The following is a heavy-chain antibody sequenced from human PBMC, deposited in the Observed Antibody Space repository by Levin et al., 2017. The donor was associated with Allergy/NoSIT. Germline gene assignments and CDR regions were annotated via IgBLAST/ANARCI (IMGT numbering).Heavy chain of an antibody. V-gene: IGHV3-53*01. CDR3: AGTDWYFDL. CDR2: IYSGGTT. J-gene: IGHJ2*01. Sequence: GGSLRLSCAASGFTASSHYMSWVRQAPGMGLEWVSVIYSGGTTYYADSVKGRFTISRDNSKNTLFLQMNSLRAEDTAVYYCAGTDWYFDLWGRGTLVTVSS. CDR1: GFTASSHY.